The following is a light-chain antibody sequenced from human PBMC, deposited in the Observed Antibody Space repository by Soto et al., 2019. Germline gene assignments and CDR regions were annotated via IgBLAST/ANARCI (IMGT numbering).Light chain of an antibody. CDR3: QQRSNWPRT. J-gene: IGKJ1*01. Sequence: DIQLSQSPSFMSASVGDQVTSTCRASQGISSYLAWYQQKPGKAPNLLIHTASTLQSGVPSRFSGSGSGTEFTLTISSLEPEDFAVYYCQQRSNWPRTFGQGTKVDIK. V-gene: IGKV1-9*01. CDR1: QGISSY. CDR2: TAS.